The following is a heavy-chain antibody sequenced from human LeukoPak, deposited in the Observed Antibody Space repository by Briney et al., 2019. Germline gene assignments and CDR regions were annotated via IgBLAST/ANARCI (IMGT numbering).Heavy chain of an antibody. J-gene: IGHJ4*02. CDR1: GFTFSSYG. CDR2: IRYDGTNK. D-gene: IGHD5-18*01. Sequence: QPGGSLRLSCAASGFTFSSYGMHWVRQAPGEGLEWVTFIRYDGTNKYYADSVKGRFTISRDSSKNTLYLQMNSLRAEDTAVYYCAKDRRAAMVTFFDYWGQGTPVTVSS. V-gene: IGHV3-30*02. CDR3: AKDRRAAMVTFFDY.